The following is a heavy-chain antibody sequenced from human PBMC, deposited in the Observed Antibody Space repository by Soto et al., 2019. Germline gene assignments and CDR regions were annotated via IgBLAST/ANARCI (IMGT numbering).Heavy chain of an antibody. CDR2: ISYDGSNK. Sequence: AXVSLRLSCAASGFTFSSYAMHWVRQAPGKGLEWVAVISYDGSNKYYADSVKGRFTISRDNSKNTLYLQMNSLRAEDTAVYYCASHVDTAMAPLWGQGTLVTVSS. CDR1: GFTFSSYA. J-gene: IGHJ4*02. V-gene: IGHV3-30-3*01. CDR3: ASHVDTAMAPL. D-gene: IGHD5-18*01.